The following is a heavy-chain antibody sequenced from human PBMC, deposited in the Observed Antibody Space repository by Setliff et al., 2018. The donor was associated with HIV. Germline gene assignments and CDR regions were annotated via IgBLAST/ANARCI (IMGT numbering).Heavy chain of an antibody. D-gene: IGHD3-22*01. CDR2: IYTSGST. CDR3: ARSITMIIVAPGAFDI. J-gene: IGHJ3*02. Sequence: SETLSLTCTVSGGSISSGSYYWSWIRQPAGKGLEWIGRIYTSGSTNYNPSLKSRVTISVDTSRNQFSLNLSSVTAADAAVYYCARSITMIIVAPGAFDIWGQGAMVTVSS. CDR1: GGSISSGSYY. V-gene: IGHV4-61*02.